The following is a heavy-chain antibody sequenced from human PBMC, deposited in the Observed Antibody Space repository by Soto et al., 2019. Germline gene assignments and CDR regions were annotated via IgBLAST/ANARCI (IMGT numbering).Heavy chain of an antibody. CDR3: ATDLGRRSSVWFDS. J-gene: IGHJ5*01. Sequence: EVQLVESGGDLVKPGGSLRISCTASGFTFTNAWMTWVRQVPGKGLEWVGRIKSNADGGTTDYPAPVKGRFTISRDESRNTVYLQMNSLKADDTAVYDCATDLGRRSSVWFDSWGQGTLVTVSS. V-gene: IGHV3-15*01. CDR2: IKSNADGGTT. D-gene: IGHD2-2*01. CDR1: GFTFTNAW.